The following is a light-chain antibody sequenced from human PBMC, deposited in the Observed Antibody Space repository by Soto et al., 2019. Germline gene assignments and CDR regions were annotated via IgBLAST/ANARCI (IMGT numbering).Light chain of an antibody. Sequence: QPVLTQSPSASASLGASVKLTCTLSSGHSSYTIAWHQQQPEKGPRYLMNLNSDGSHSKGDGIPDRFSGSSSGAERYLTISSLQSEDEADSYCQTWGSGIQVFGGGTKLTVL. CDR3: QTWGSGIQV. V-gene: IGLV4-69*01. J-gene: IGLJ2*01. CDR2: LNSDGSH. CDR1: SGHSSYT.